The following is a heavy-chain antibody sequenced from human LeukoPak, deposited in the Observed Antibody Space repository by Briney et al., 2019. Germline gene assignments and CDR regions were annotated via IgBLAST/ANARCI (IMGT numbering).Heavy chain of an antibody. CDR1: GGTFSSYA. D-gene: IGHD2-15*01. V-gene: IGHV1-69*05. Sequence: EASVKVSCKASGGTFSSYAISWVRQAHGQGLEWIGGIIPIFGTANYAQKFQGRVTITTDESTSTAYMELSSLRSEDTAVYYCAGTEGYCSGGSCYSDAFDIWGQGTMVTVSS. CDR2: IIPIFGTA. CDR3: AGTEGYCSGGSCYSDAFDI. J-gene: IGHJ3*02.